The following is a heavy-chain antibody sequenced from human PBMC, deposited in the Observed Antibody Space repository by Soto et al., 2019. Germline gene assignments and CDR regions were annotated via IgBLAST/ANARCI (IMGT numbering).Heavy chain of an antibody. V-gene: IGHV4-30-4*01. J-gene: IGHJ4*02. D-gene: IGHD5-18*01. CDR3: ARGRWEYSYGFFDY. Sequence: QVQLQESGPGLVKPSQTLSLTCTVSGGSISSGDYYWSWIRQPPGKGLEWIGYIYYSGSTYYNPSLKSRVTXXVXTXXNQFSLKLSSVTAADTAVYYCARGRWEYSYGFFDYWGQGPLVTVSS. CDR2: IYYSGST. CDR1: GGSISSGDYY.